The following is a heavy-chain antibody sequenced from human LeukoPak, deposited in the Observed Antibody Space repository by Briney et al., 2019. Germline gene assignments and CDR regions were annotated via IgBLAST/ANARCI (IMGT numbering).Heavy chain of an antibody. D-gene: IGHD1-14*01. Sequence: SETLSLTCTVSGDSVGSYYWSWIRQPPGQGLEWIGSMYYSGTTNYNPSLKSRVTISVATSKNQFSLRLSSVTAADTAIYYCATSRGGPRGAFDIWGQGTRVSVSS. CDR3: ATSRGGPRGAFDI. V-gene: IGHV4-59*08. J-gene: IGHJ3*02. CDR2: MYYSGTT. CDR1: GDSVGSYY.